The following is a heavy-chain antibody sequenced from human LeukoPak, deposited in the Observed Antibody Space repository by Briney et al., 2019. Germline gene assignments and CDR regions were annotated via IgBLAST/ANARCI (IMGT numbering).Heavy chain of an antibody. V-gene: IGHV5-51*01. J-gene: IGHJ5*02. Sequence: GASLQISCKGSGYSFTSYWIGWVRQLPGKGLEWMGIIYPGDSDTRYSPSFQGQVTISADKSISTAYLQWSSLKASDTAMYYCARLGPMVREGWFDPWGQGTLVTVSS. D-gene: IGHD3-10*01. CDR2: IYPGDSDT. CDR3: ARLGPMVREGWFDP. CDR1: GYSFTSYW.